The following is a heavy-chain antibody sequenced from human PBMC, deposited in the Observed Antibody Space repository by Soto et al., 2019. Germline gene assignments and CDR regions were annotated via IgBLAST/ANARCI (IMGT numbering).Heavy chain of an antibody. CDR1: GFTVSSYY. J-gene: IGHJ5*02. Sequence: GGSLRLSCAATGFTVSSYYMSWVRQAPGKGLEWVSVIYSVGTTYYADSVKGRFTISRDDSKNTLYLQMNNVRVEDTAVYYCARGATRDNMMESPWGQGTLVTVSS. CDR3: ARGATRDNMMESP. V-gene: IGHV3-53*01. D-gene: IGHD3-16*01. CDR2: IYSVGTT.